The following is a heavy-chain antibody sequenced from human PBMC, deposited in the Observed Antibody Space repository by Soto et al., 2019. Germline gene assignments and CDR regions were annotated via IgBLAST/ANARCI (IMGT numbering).Heavy chain of an antibody. CDR1: GFTFSDFG. CDR3: ARTFPTPDV. J-gene: IGHJ6*02. Sequence: QVRLVESGGGVVQPGRSLRLSCAASGFTFSDFGMHWVRQGPGKGLEWVALIWYDGSAKYYADSVQGRFTISRDNFKKTLYLQMNSLSGADTAVYFCARTFPTPDVWGQGTRVTVSS. CDR2: IWYDGSAK. V-gene: IGHV3-33*08. D-gene: IGHD3-16*01.